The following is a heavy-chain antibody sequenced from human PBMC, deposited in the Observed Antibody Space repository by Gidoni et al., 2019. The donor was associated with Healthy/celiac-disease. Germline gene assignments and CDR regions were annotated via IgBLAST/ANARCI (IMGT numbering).Heavy chain of an antibody. J-gene: IGHJ3*02. V-gene: IGHV3-23*01. Sequence: EVQLLESGGGLVQPGGSLRVSCAASGFTFSSYAMSWVRQAPGKGLEWVSAISGSGGSTYYADSLKGRFTISRDNSKNTLYLQMNSLRAEDTAVYYCVKERLGGSGSYYPDAFDIWGQGTMVTVSS. CDR2: ISGSGGST. CDR3: VKERLGGSGSYYPDAFDI. D-gene: IGHD3-10*01. CDR1: GFTFSSYA.